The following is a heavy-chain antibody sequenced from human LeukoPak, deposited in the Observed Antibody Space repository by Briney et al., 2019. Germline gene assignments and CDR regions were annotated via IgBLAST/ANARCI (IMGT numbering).Heavy chain of an antibody. V-gene: IGHV3-23*01. CDR2: ISGSGGST. Sequence: GVALRLSCAASGFTFSSYAMTWVRQAPGKGLEWVSAISGSGGSTYYADSVKGRFTISRDNPKNTVYLQMNSLRAEDTAVYYCAKEDRPNYYGSAMGWGQGTLVTVSS. J-gene: IGHJ4*02. CDR3: AKEDRPNYYGSAMG. CDR1: GFTFSSYA. D-gene: IGHD3-10*01.